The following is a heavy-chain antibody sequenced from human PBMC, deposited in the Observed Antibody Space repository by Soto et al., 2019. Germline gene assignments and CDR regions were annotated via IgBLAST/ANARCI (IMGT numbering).Heavy chain of an antibody. CDR2: IYPGDSDT. CDR3: ARSGIAAAGTPFLRPVLSLDY. CDR1: GYSFTSYW. Sequence: PGESLKISCKGSGYSFTSYWIGWVRQMPGKGLEWMGIIYPGDSDTRYSPSFQGQVTISADKSISTAYLQWSSLKASDTAMYYCARSGIAAAGTPFLRPVLSLDYWGQGTLVTVSS. D-gene: IGHD6-13*01. V-gene: IGHV5-51*01. J-gene: IGHJ4*02.